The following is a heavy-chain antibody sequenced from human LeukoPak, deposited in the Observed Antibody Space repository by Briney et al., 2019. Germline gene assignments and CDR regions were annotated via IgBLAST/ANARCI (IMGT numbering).Heavy chain of an antibody. CDR1: GGTFSSYA. CDR2: IIPILGIA. V-gene: IGHV1-69*04. Sequence: SVKVSCKASGGTFSSYAISWVRQAPGQGLEWMGRIIPILGIANYAQKFQGRATITADKSTSTAYMELSSLRSEDTAVYYCARESYRSYYFDYWGQGTLVTVSS. J-gene: IGHJ4*02. CDR3: ARESYRSYYFDY. D-gene: IGHD3-16*02.